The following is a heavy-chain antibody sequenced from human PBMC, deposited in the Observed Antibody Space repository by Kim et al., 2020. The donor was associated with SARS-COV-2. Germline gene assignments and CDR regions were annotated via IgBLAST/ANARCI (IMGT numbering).Heavy chain of an antibody. CDR3: ARDPDPDDSSGYFGYFHGMDV. D-gene: IGHD3-22*01. V-gene: IGHV1-69*13. CDR1: GGTFSSYA. J-gene: IGHJ6*02. CDR2: IIPIFGTA. Sequence: SVKVSCKASGGTFSSYAISWVRQAPGQGLEWMGGIIPIFGTANYAQKFQGRVTITADESTSTAYMELSSLRSEDTAVYYCARDPDPDDSSGYFGYFHGMDVWGQGTTVTVSS.